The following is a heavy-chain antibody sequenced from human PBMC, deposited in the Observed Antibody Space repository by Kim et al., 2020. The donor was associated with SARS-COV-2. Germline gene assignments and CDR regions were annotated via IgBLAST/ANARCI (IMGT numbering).Heavy chain of an antibody. V-gene: IGHV3-13*01. J-gene: IGHJ6*02. CDR2: IGIAGDT. Sequence: GGSLRLSCAASGFNFSAYDMHWVRQPVGQGLEWVSAIGIAGDTHYPGSVKGRFTIFRENAKSSLFLQMKNLRGGDTAVYFCARDRYGMDVWGQGTTVTVS. CDR3: ARDRYGMDV. CDR1: GFNFSAYD.